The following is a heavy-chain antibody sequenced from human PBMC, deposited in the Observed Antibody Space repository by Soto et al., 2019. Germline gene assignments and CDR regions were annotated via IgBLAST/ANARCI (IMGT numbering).Heavy chain of an antibody. CDR3: ASSVWSGYDVPYYFDY. D-gene: IGHD3-3*01. V-gene: IGHV4-31*03. J-gene: IGHJ4*02. CDR2: IYYSGST. Sequence: SETLSLTCTVSGGSISSGGYYWSWIRQHPGKGLEWIGYIYYSGSTYYNPSLKSRVTISVDTSKNQFSLKLSSVTAADTAVYYCASSVWSGYDVPYYFDYWGQGTLVTVSS. CDR1: GGSISSGGYY.